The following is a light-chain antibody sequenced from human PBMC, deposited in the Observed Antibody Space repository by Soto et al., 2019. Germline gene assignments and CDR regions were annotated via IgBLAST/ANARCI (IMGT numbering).Light chain of an antibody. CDR1: QSISSY. CDR3: QQSYSTPRT. V-gene: IGKV1-39*01. Sequence: DIQMTQSPSSLSASVGDRVTITCRASQSISSYLNWYHQKPGKAPKLLIYAASSLQSGVPSRFSGGGSGTDFTLSISSLQPEDFATYFCQQSYSTPRTFGQRTKV. CDR2: AAS. J-gene: IGKJ1*01.